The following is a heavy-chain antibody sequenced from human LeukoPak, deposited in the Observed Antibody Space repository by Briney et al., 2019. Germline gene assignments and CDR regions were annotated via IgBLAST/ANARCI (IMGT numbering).Heavy chain of an antibody. D-gene: IGHD1-26*01. CDR1: GFTFSSYS. CDR3: ARDMYSGSYGPDY. Sequence: PGGSLRLSCAASGFTFSSYSMNRVRQAPGKGLEWVSSICSSSSYIYYADSVKGRFTISRDNAKNSLYLQMNSLRAEDTAVYYCARDMYSGSYGPDYWGQGTLVTVSS. CDR2: ICSSSSYI. J-gene: IGHJ4*02. V-gene: IGHV3-21*01.